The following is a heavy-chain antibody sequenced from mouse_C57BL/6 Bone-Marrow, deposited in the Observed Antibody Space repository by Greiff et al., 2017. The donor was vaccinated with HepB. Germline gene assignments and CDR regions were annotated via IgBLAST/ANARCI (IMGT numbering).Heavy chain of an antibody. CDR1: GYTFTSYG. D-gene: IGHD4-1*01. CDR2: IYPRSGNT. V-gene: IGHV1-81*01. Sequence: VQLVESGAELARPGASVKLSCKASGYTFTSYGISWVKQRTGQGLEWIGEIYPRSGNTYYNEKFKGKATLTADKSSRTAYMALRSLTSEDSAVYFCAAGGIFYYAMDYWGQGTSVTVSS. J-gene: IGHJ4*01. CDR3: AAGGIFYYAMDY.